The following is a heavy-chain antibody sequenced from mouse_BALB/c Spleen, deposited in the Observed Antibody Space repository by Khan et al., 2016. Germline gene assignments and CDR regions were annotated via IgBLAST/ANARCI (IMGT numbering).Heavy chain of an antibody. D-gene: IGHD1-1*01. V-gene: IGHV3-2*02. CDR3: ARGAYYYGGSYRFAY. Sequence: EVQLKESGPGLVKPSQSLSLTCTVTGYSITSDYAWNWIRQFPGNKLEWMAYISYTGSTSYNPSLKSRISIARATSKNQFFLQLNSVTTEDTATYYCARGAYYYGGSYRFAYWGQGTLVTVSA. CDR2: ISYTGST. J-gene: IGHJ3*01. CDR1: GYSITSDYA.